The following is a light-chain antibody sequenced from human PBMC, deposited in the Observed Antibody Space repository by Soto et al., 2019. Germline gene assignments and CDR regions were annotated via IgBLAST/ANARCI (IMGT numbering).Light chain of an antibody. CDR2: YAS. CDR1: QSISSW. V-gene: IGKV1-5*03. CDR3: QHYATFSRT. Sequence: DIQMTQSPSTLSAYVGDRVTITCRASQSISSWLVWYQQKPGKAPELLIYYASTLQNGVPSRFSGSGSGTEFTLTISSLQPDDSATYYCQHYATFSRTFGQGTKVEIK. J-gene: IGKJ1*01.